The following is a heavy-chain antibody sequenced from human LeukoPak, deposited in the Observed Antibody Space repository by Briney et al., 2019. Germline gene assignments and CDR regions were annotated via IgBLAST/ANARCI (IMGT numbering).Heavy chain of an antibody. J-gene: IGHJ4*02. V-gene: IGHV4-31*03. CDR1: GGSISSGGYY. D-gene: IGHD2-2*01. CDR3: ARGTVGFSTSPKEDY. Sequence: SETLSLTCTVSGGSISSGGYYWSWIRQHPGKSLEWIGYIYYSGSTYYNPSLKSRVTISVDTSKNQFSLKLSSVTAADTAVYYCARGTVGFSTSPKEDYWGQGTLVTVSS. CDR2: IYYSGST.